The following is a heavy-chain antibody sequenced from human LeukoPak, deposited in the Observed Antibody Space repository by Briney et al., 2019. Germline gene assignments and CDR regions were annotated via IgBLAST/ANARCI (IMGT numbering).Heavy chain of an antibody. CDR2: ISGSGGST. CDR1: GFTFSSYA. Sequence: GGSLRLSCAASGFTFSSYAMSWVRQAPGKGLEWVSAISGSGGSTHYADSVKGRFTISRDNSKNTLYLQMNSLRAEDTAVYYCANDPSGSYAKGGPDYWGQGTLVTVSS. D-gene: IGHD1-26*01. V-gene: IGHV3-23*01. J-gene: IGHJ4*02. CDR3: ANDPSGSYAKGGPDY.